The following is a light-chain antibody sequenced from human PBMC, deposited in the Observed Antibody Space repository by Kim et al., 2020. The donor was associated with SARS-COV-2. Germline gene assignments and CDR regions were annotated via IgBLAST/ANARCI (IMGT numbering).Light chain of an antibody. CDR1: GSDIGAYDY. J-gene: IGLJ1*01. CDR3: CSYARGSIYV. V-gene: IGLV2-11*03. CDR2: DVN. Sequence: GQSGTFSCIGTGSDIGAYDYAYRYHKHPGTAPKLMIYDVNKWPSVVPDRFSGSKSANTASLTISGLQADDEADYYCCSYARGSIYVFGNGTKVTV.